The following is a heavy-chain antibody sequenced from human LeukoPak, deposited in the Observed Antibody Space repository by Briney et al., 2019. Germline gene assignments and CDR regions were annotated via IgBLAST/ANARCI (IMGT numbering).Heavy chain of an antibody. V-gene: IGHV6-1*01. Sequence: SQTLSLTCAISGDSVSSNSAAWNWIRQSPSRGLEWLGRTSYRSKWYRDYAVSVKSRITVNPDTSKNQFSLQLNSVTPEDTAVYYWSREVTVVGGVVNAINVGGQGTMVTVYS. D-gene: IGHD3-10*01. CDR1: GDSVSSNSAA. CDR2: TSYRSKWYR. J-gene: IGHJ3*01. CDR3: SREVTVVGGVVNAINV.